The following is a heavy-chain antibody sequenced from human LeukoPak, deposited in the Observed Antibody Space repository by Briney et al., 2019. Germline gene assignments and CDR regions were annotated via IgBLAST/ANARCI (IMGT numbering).Heavy chain of an antibody. J-gene: IGHJ3*02. CDR2: IYHSGST. V-gene: IGHV4-4*02. CDR3: ARDGVGAGSDGVAFDI. Sequence: SETLSLTCAVSSGSINSNWWSWVRQRPGKGLEWIGEIYHSGSTNYNPSLKSRVTISVDKSKKQFSLKLSSVTAADTAVYYCARDGVGAGSDGVAFDIWGQGTKVTVSS. D-gene: IGHD3-10*01. CDR1: SGSINSNW.